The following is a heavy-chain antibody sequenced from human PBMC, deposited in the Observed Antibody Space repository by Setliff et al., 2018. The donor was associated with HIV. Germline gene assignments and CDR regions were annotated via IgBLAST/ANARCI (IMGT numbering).Heavy chain of an antibody. V-gene: IGHV3-48*01. CDR1: GFSFSSYS. D-gene: IGHD4-17*01. CDR2: IFSGSDTA. CDR3: VRDKDEDYGSNSFDY. J-gene: IGHJ4*02. Sequence: LRLSCVASGFSFSSYSMNWVRQTPGKGLEWLSYIFSGSDTADYADYVRGRFTISRDNAKNSLYLQMNSLRAEHTAVYYCVRDKDEDYGSNSFDYWGQGILVTVSS.